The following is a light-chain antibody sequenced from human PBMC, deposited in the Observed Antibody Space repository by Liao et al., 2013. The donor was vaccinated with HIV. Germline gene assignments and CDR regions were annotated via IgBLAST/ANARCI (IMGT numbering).Light chain of an antibody. CDR2: HET. J-gene: IGLJ1*01. CDR1: NIGGES. CDR3: QVWDSTSDHDV. V-gene: IGLV3-21*01. Sequence: SYVLTQPPSVSVAPGKTARITCAGDNIGGESVHWYQQKSGQAPVLVIFHETDRPSGISDRFSGSTSENTATLTISRAEAGDEADYFCQVWDSTSDHDVFGSGTTVTVL.